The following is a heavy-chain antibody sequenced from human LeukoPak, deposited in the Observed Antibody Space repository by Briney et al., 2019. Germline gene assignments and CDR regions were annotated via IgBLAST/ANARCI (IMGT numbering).Heavy chain of an antibody. CDR3: ARVVRGVVTSNCFDP. Sequence: SETLSLTCTVSGDSLNTYYWTWIRQTPGKELEWIGFVASSGTSNYNPSLKSRVSISIDTSKNQFSLALTSVTPADTAVYYCARVVRGVVTSNCFDPWGQGTLVSVSS. CDR1: GDSLNTYY. V-gene: IGHV4-59*01. D-gene: IGHD4-23*01. CDR2: VASSGTS. J-gene: IGHJ5*02.